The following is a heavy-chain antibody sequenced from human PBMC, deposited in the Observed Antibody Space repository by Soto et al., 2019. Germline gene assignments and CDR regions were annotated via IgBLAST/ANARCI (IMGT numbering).Heavy chain of an antibody. CDR3: ARDQLEGNWFDP. V-gene: IGHV4-59*11. D-gene: IGHD1-1*01. J-gene: IGHJ5*02. CDR2: IHHSGST. Sequence: SSETLSLTCSVSGGSITSHYCSWFRQPPGKGLEWIGYIHHSGSTSYNPSLKSRVTISVDKSKNQFSLKLSSVTAADTAVYYCARDQLEGNWFDPWGQGTLVTVSS. CDR1: GGSITSHY.